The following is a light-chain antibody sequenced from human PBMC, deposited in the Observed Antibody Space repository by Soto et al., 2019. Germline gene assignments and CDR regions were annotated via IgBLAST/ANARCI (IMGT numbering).Light chain of an antibody. CDR3: CSYAGSYTEV. V-gene: IGLV2-11*01. CDR1: SSDVGGYNY. CDR2: DVS. J-gene: IGLJ1*01. Sequence: QSALTQPPSASGSPGQSVAISCTGTSSDVGGYNYVSWFQQLPGKAPKLMIYDVSKRPSGVPDRFSGSKSGNTASLTISGLQAEDEADYYCCSYAGSYTEVFGTGTKVTVL.